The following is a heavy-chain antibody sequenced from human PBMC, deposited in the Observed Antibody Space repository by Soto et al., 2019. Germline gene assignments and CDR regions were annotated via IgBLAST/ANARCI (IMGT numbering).Heavy chain of an antibody. CDR2: IYPGNYYT. J-gene: IGHJ5*02. CDR3: AKHGYSSSWSSARNWFDP. D-gene: IGHD6-13*01. Sequence: GESLKISCKGFGYSFTSYWIVLVRQMPGKGLEWMRIIYPGNYYTRYSPSVQGQHTISADKSISTAYLQCRSLKASDTAMYYCAKHGYSSSWSSARNWFDPWGQGTLVTVSS. CDR1: GYSFTSYW. V-gene: IGHV5-51*01.